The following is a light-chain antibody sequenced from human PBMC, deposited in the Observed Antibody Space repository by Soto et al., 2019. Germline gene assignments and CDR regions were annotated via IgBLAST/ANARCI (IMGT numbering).Light chain of an antibody. CDR2: DAS. CDR3: QVRANWPPVT. CDR1: QSVSSN. Sequence: EIVLTQSPVTLSLSPGERATLSCRASQSVSSNQAWYQQKPGQAPRLLIQDASNRATGIPARFSGSGSGTDFTLTISSLEPEDFAIYYCQVRANWPPVTFGQGTRLDIK. V-gene: IGKV3-11*01. J-gene: IGKJ5*01.